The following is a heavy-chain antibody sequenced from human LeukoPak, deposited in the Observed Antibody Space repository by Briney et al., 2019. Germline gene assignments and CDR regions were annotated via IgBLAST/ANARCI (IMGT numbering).Heavy chain of an antibody. D-gene: IGHD3-16*02. CDR2: ISGSGGST. Sequence: GGSLRLSCAASGFTFSSYAMSWVRQAPGKGLEWVSAISGSGGSTYYADSVKGRFTISRDNSKNTLYLQMNSLRAEDTAVYYCAKVTLTYYDYVWGSYRSDAFDIWGQGTMVTLSS. J-gene: IGHJ3*02. CDR1: GFTFSSYA. CDR3: AKVTLTYYDYVWGSYRSDAFDI. V-gene: IGHV3-23*01.